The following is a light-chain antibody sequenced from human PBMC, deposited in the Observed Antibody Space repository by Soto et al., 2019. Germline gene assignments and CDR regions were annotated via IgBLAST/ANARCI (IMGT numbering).Light chain of an antibody. CDR2: GAS. CDR3: QQYDNWPPIT. J-gene: IGKJ5*01. CDR1: QSVSSSY. Sequence: TQSPGTVSLSQEERATLSCRASQSVSSSYLAWYQQKHGQAPRLLIYGASTRATGIPARFSGSGSGTEFTLTISSLQSEDFAVYYCQQYDNWPPITFGQGTRLEIK. V-gene: IGKV3-15*01.